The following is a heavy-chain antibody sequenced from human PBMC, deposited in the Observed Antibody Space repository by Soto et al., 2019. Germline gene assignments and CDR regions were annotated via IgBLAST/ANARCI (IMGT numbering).Heavy chain of an antibody. D-gene: IGHD6-25*01. Sequence: QVQLQESGPGLVKPSGTLSLTCTVSGVSINNGNDYWTWIRQHPGKGLEWIGHVHYSGSIHYNPSLQSRVTMXXXXXXXXXXXXXXSXXXXXXXXXXCVRGMXXYKCGFWGQGTLVTVSS. V-gene: IGHV4-31*06. CDR3: VRGMXXYKCGF. CDR1: GVSINNGNDY. J-gene: IGHJ4*02. CDR2: VHYSGSI.